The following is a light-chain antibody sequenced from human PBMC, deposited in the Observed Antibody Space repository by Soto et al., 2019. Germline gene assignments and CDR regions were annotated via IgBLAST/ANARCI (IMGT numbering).Light chain of an antibody. CDR1: QSVRISF. CDR3: QQYGSSPRT. Sequence: EIVLTQSPGTLSLSPGERATLSCRASQSVRISFLAWYQQKPGQAPRLLIYGASTRVTGIPDRFSGSGSGTDFALTISRLEPEDFAVYYCQQYGSSPRTFGQGTKLEIK. V-gene: IGKV3-20*01. J-gene: IGKJ2*01. CDR2: GAS.